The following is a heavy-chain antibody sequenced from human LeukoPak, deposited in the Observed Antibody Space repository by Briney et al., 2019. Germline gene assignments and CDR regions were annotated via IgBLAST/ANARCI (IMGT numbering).Heavy chain of an antibody. V-gene: IGHV3-21*01. CDR2: ISSSSSYI. Sequence: RGSLRLSCAASGFTFSSYSMNRVRQAPGKGLEWVSSISSSSSYIYYADSVKGRFTISRDNAKNSLYLQMNSLRAEDTAVYYCARDEYYDILTGSRPDYWGQGTLVTVSS. CDR1: GFTFSSYS. CDR3: ARDEYYDILTGSRPDY. D-gene: IGHD3-9*01. J-gene: IGHJ4*02.